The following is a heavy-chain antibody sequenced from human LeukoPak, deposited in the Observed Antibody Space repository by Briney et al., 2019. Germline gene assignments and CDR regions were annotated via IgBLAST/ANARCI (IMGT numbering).Heavy chain of an antibody. V-gene: IGHV1-2*02. CDR2: INPNSGDT. CDR1: GYTFTGYY. Sequence: ASVKVSCKASGYTFTGYYIHWVRQAPGQRLEWMGCINPNSGDTNYAQKFQDRFTMTRDTSISTAYMELNSLRSDDTAVYYCGRGDKSFNPWGQGTLVTVSS. CDR3: GRGDKSFNP. J-gene: IGHJ5*02.